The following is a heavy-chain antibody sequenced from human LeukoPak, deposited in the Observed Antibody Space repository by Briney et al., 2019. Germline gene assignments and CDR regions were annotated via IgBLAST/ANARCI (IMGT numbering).Heavy chain of an antibody. CDR1: GFTFKNFG. CDR2: IYYDASNQ. J-gene: IGHJ4*02. D-gene: IGHD3-16*01. CDR3: VRDLGSERTFDF. V-gene: IGHV3-33*01. Sequence: GRSLRLSCTASGFTFKNFGMHWVRQAPGKGLEWVAVIYYDASNQFYAASVRGRFTISRDNSKNTLYLEMNSLRVEDTAVYYCVRDLGSERTFDFRGQGVLVTVSS.